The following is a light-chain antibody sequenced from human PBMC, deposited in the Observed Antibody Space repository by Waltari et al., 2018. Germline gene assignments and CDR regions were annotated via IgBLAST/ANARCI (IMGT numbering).Light chain of an antibody. CDR3: QQYGSSPYT. CDR1: QTLSHNY. V-gene: IGKV3-20*01. J-gene: IGKJ2*01. Sequence: EIVLTQSPGTLSLSTGERVILSCRASQTLSHNYVAWYKQKPGQAPGLLIYDTSKRATGIPDRFSGGGSGTDFALIISRLEAEDSATYYCQQYGSSPYTFGQGTKVGIK. CDR2: DTS.